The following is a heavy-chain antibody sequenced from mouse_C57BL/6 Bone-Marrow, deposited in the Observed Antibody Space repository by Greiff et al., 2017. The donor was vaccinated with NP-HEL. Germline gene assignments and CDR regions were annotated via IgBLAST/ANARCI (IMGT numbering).Heavy chain of an antibody. V-gene: IGHV1-26*01. J-gene: IGHJ4*01. Sequence: VQLQQSGPELVKPGASVKISCKASGYTFTDYYMNWVKQSHGKSLEWIGDINPNNGGTSYNQKFKGKATLTVDKSSSTAYMELRSLTSEDSAVYYCAPITTRMYAMDYWGQGTSVTVSS. CDR1: GYTFTDYY. CDR2: INPNNGGT. CDR3: APITTRMYAMDY. D-gene: IGHD2-4*01.